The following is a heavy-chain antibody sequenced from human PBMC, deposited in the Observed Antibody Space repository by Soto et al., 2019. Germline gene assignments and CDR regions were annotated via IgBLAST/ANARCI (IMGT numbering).Heavy chain of an antibody. D-gene: IGHD3-22*01. J-gene: IGHJ4*02. V-gene: IGHV1-18*01. Sequence: ASVKVSCKASGYTFTSYGISWVRQAPGQGLEWMGWISAYNGNTNYAQKLQGRVTMTTDTSTSTAYVELRSLRSDDTAVYYCARDDSKTYYYDSSGYYFYLYWGQGTLVTVSS. CDR3: ARDDSKTYYYDSSGYYFYLY. CDR1: GYTFTSYG. CDR2: ISAYNGNT.